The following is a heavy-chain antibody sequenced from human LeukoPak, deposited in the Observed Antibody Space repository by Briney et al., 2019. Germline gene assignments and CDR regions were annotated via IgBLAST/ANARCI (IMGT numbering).Heavy chain of an antibody. CDR3: ARSDTAMVHDIDY. V-gene: IGHV1-3*01. CDR2: INAGNGNT. Sequence: ASVKVSCKASGYTFISYVMHWVRQAPGQRLEWMGWINAGNGNTKYSQKFQGRVTITRDTSASTAYMELSSLRSEDTAVYYCARSDTAMVHDIDYWGQGTLVTVSS. D-gene: IGHD5-18*01. J-gene: IGHJ4*02. CDR1: GYTFISYV.